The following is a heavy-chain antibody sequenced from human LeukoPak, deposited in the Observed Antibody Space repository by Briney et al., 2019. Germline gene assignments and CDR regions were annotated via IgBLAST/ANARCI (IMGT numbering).Heavy chain of an antibody. V-gene: IGHV4-4*07. CDR2: CYISGSR. Sequence: SETLSLTCTVSGGSISSYYWSWVRQPAGKGLDWIGRCYISGSRKYNPYRKSQVTMSVDTSNNHFSLELTSVTAAVTAVYYCARDWGIEAMGGHFYYYGMDVWGQGTTVTVS. CDR1: GGSISSYY. CDR3: ARDWGIEAMGGHFYYYGMDV. D-gene: IGHD6-13*01. J-gene: IGHJ6*02.